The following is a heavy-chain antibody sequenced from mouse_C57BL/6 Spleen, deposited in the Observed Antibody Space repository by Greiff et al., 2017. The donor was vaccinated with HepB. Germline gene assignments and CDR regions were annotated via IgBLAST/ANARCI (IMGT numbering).Heavy chain of an antibody. J-gene: IGHJ2*01. CDR2: INPSTGGT. Sequence: VQLKQSGPELVKPGASVKISCKASGYSFTGYYMNWVKQSPEKSLEWIGEINPSTGGTTYNQKFKAKATLTVDKSSSTAYMQLKSLTSEDSAVYYCARRGGSYYYGSIPFDYWGQGTTLTVSS. CDR3: ARRGGSYYYGSIPFDY. V-gene: IGHV1-42*01. D-gene: IGHD1-1*01. CDR1: GYSFTGYY.